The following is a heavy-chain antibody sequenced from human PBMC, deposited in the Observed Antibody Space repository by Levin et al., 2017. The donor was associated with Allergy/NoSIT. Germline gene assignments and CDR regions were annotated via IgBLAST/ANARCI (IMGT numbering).Heavy chain of an antibody. Sequence: GGSLRLSCTASGFTFGDYAMSWFRQAPGKGLEWVGFIRSKAYGGTTEYAASVKGRFTISRDDSKSIAYLQMNSLKTEDTAVYYCTRDLQYRPRYYDFWSGDRDYYGMDVWGQGTTVTVSS. CDR3: TRDLQYRPRYYDFWSGDRDYYGMDV. CDR1: GFTFGDYA. V-gene: IGHV3-49*03. CDR2: IRSKAYGGTT. D-gene: IGHD3-3*01. J-gene: IGHJ6*02.